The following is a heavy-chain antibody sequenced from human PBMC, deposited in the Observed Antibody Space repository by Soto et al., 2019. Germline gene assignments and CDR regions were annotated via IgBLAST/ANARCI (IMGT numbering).Heavy chain of an antibody. CDR2: IYYSGST. CDR1: GGSISSGGYY. V-gene: IGHV4-31*03. J-gene: IGHJ4*02. Sequence: SETLSLTCTVSGGSISSGGYYWSWIRQHPGKGLEWIGYIYYSGSTYYNPSLKSRVTISVDTSKNQFSLKLSSVTAADTAVYYCARDWWEEPAGKETVSQFDYWGQGTLVTVSS. D-gene: IGHD6-13*01. CDR3: ARDWWEEPAGKETVSQFDY.